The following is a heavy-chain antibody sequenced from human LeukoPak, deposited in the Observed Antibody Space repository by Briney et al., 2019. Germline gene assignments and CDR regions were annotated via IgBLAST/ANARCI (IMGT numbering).Heavy chain of an antibody. V-gene: IGHV4-39*07. D-gene: IGHD5-18*01. Sequence: SETLSLTCTVSGGSISSSSYYWGWIRQPPGKGLEWIGSIYYSGSTYYNPSLKSRVTISVDTSKNQFSLKLSSVTAADTAVYYCAREFDSAMGPGYFHLWGRGTLVTVSS. J-gene: IGHJ2*01. CDR1: GGSISSSSYY. CDR2: IYYSGST. CDR3: AREFDSAMGPGYFHL.